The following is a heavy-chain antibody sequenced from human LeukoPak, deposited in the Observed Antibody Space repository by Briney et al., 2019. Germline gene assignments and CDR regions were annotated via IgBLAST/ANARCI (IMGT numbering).Heavy chain of an antibody. D-gene: IGHD2-2*01. CDR1: GYTFTSYG. J-gene: IGHJ4*02. Sequence: ASVKVSCXASGYTFTSYGISWVRQAPGQGLEWMGWISAYNGNTNYAQKLQVRVTMTTDTSTSTAYMELRSLRSDDTAVYYCARVGYCSSTSCTYFDYWGQGTLVTVSS. V-gene: IGHV1-18*01. CDR3: ARVGYCSSTSCTYFDY. CDR2: ISAYNGNT.